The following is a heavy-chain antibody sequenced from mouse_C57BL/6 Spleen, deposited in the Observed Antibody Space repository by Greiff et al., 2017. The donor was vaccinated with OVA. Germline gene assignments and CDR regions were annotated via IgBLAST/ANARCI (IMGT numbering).Heavy chain of an antibody. CDR1: GYTFTSYW. Sequence: QVQLQQPGAELVMPGASVKLSCKASGYTFTSYWMHWVKQRPGQGLEWIGEIDPSDSDTNYNQKFKGKSTLTVDKSSSTAYMQLSSLTSEDSAVYYCARLYDPGFAYWGQGTLVTVSA. V-gene: IGHV1-69*01. J-gene: IGHJ3*01. CDR2: IDPSDSDT. D-gene: IGHD2-3*01. CDR3: ARLYDPGFAY.